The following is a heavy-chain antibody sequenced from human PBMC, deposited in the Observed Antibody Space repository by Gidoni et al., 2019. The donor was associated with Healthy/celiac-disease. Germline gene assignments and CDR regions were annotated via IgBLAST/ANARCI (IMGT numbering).Heavy chain of an antibody. V-gene: IGHV3-43*01. CDR2: ISWDGGST. J-gene: IGHJ6*02. CDR3: AKDAGDPHKRVYGMDV. Sequence: EVQLVESGGVVVQPGGSLRRSCAASGFTFDDYTMHWVRQAPGKGLEWVSLISWDGGSTYYADSVKGRFTISRDNSKNSLYLQMNSLRTEDTALYYCAKDAGDPHKRVYGMDVWGQGTTVTVSS. CDR1: GFTFDDYT. D-gene: IGHD2-21*02.